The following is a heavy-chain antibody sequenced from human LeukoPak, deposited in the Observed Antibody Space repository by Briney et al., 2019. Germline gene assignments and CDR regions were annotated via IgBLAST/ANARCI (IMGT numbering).Heavy chain of an antibody. J-gene: IGHJ5*02. CDR2: IKQDGTEK. V-gene: IGHV3-7*01. D-gene: IGHD6-13*01. Sequence: GGSLRLSCTASGFTFTTYWMSWVRHPPGKGLEWVANIKQDGTEKYYVDSVKGRFTISRDNAKNSLYLQMNSLRAEDTAVYYCAKDHEYSSSWASPEEFDPWGQGTLVTVSS. CDR1: GFTFTTYW. CDR3: AKDHEYSSSWASPEEFDP.